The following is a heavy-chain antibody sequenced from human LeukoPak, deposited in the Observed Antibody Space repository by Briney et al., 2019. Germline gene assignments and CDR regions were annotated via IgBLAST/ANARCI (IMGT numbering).Heavy chain of an antibody. V-gene: IGHV4-4*02. J-gene: IGHJ3*02. CDR1: GGSISSYY. D-gene: IGHD6-13*01. CDR2: IYHSGST. Sequence: SETLSLTCTVSGGSISSYYWSWVRQPPGKDLEWIGEIYHSGSTNYNPSLKSRVTISVDKSKNQFSLKLSSVTAADTAVYYCASQLQQVVQGAFDIWGQGTMVTVSS. CDR3: ASQLQQVVQGAFDI.